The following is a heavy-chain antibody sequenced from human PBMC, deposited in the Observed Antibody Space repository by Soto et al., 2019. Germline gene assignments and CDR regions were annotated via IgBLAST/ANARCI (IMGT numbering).Heavy chain of an antibody. CDR3: ARGLEPKRYYFDY. CDR1: GFSLNNARVA. D-gene: IGHD1-1*01. V-gene: IGHV2-26*01. CDR2: ILSNNET. J-gene: IGHJ4*02. Sequence: HVTLKESGPVVVKPTETLTLTCTVSGFSLNNARVAVSWIRQPPGKALEWLAHILSNNETSYNTSLRSRLTISPDISKSQVFVTMTHMDTEDAATYYCARGLEPKRYYFDYWGQGALVTVSS.